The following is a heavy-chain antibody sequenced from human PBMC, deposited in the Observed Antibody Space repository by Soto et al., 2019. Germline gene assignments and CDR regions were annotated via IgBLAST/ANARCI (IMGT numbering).Heavy chain of an antibody. CDR3: ARDNDILTGYIGDWFDP. D-gene: IGHD3-9*01. CDR1: GYTFTCCG. CDR2: ISAYNGNT. J-gene: IGHJ5*02. Sequence: RASVKVSCKAPGYTFTCCGISCVRQAPGQGLEWMGWISAYNGNTNYAQKLQGRVTMTTDTSTSTAYMELRSLRSDDTAVYYCARDNDILTGYIGDWFDPWGQGTLVTVSS. V-gene: IGHV1-18*04.